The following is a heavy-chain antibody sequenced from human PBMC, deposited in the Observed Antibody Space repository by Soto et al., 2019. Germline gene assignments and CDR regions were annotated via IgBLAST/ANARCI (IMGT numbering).Heavy chain of an antibody. V-gene: IGHV4-30-4*01. CDR1: GGSINNNGYF. CDR2: IYNSGST. Sequence: QVQLQESGPGVVEPSQTLSLTCTVSGGSINNNGYFWSWIRQPPGSGLEWIGHIYNSGSTYSNPSPKSRLTISVDTSKNQLSLKLSSVTAADTAVYYCARGPSGDKVDYWGQGTLVTVSS. J-gene: IGHJ4*02. D-gene: IGHD1-26*01. CDR3: ARGPSGDKVDY.